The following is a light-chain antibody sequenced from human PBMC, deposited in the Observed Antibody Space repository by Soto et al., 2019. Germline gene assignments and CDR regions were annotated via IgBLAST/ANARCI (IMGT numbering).Light chain of an antibody. V-gene: IGKV3-15*01. Sequence: EIVMTQSPATLSVSPGERATLSCRASQSVRSNLAWYQQKPGQGPRLLIYGASTRATGIPARFSGTGSGTEFTLTISSLQSEDFAVYFCQQYNNWPKTFGQGTKVDNK. CDR2: GAS. CDR1: QSVRSN. CDR3: QQYNNWPKT. J-gene: IGKJ1*01.